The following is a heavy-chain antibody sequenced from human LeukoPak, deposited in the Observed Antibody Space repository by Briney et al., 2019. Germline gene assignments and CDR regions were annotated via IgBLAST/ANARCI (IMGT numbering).Heavy chain of an antibody. CDR2: IYPGDSDT. CDR3: ARTPVTYSSSWYPFDY. J-gene: IGHJ4*02. D-gene: IGHD6-13*01. CDR1: GYGFTSYW. V-gene: IGHV5-51*01. Sequence: GESLKISCKGSGYGFTSYWIGWVRQMPGKGLEWMGIIYPGDSDTRYSPSFQGQVTISADKSISTAYLQWSSLKASDTAMYYCARTPVTYSSSWYPFDYWGQGTLVTVSS.